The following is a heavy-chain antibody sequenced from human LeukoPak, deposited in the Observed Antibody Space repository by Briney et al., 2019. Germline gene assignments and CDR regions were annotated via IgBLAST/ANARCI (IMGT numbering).Heavy chain of an antibody. V-gene: IGHV3-21*01. Sequence: GGSLRLSCAASGFTFSSYSMNWVRQAPGKGLEWVSSISSSSSYIYYADSVKGRFTISRDNAKNSLYLQMNSLRAEDTAVYYSARDPSIASGSSWYVWSSDYWGQGTLVTVSS. CDR1: GFTFSSYS. D-gene: IGHD6-13*01. J-gene: IGHJ4*02. CDR3: ARDPSIASGSSWYVWSSDY. CDR2: ISSSSSYI.